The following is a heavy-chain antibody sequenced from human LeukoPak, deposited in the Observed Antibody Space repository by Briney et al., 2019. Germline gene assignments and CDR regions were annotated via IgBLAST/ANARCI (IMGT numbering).Heavy chain of an antibody. CDR1: GYTFTSYD. CDR2: MNPNSGNT. J-gene: IGHJ4*02. V-gene: IGHV1-8*01. CDR3: ARATIFGVVIIVGFDY. Sequence: ASVKVSCKASGYTFTSYDINWVRQATGQGLELMGWMNPNSGNTGYAQKFQGRVTMTRNTSISTAYMELSSLRSEDTAVYYCARATIFGVVIIVGFDYWGQGTLVTVSS. D-gene: IGHD3-3*01.